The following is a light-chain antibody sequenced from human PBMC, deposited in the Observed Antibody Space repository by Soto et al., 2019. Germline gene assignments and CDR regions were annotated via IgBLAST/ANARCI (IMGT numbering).Light chain of an antibody. CDR2: EVN. CDR3: SSYTSSSTYV. Sequence: QSVLTQPPSASGSPGQSVAISCTGTSSDVGGYNYVSWYQQHPGKAPKLMIYEVNKRPSGVPDRFSGSKSGNTASLTVSGLQAEDEAAYYCSSYTSSSTYVFGTGTKVTVL. J-gene: IGLJ1*01. CDR1: SSDVGGYNY. V-gene: IGLV2-8*01.